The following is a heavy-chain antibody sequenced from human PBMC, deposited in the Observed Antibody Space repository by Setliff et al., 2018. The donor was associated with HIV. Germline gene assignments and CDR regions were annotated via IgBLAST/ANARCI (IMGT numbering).Heavy chain of an antibody. CDR1: GFTFSSYW. J-gene: IGHJ4*02. V-gene: IGHV3-7*01. Sequence: GGSLRLSCAASGFTFSSYWVSWVRQAPGKGLQWVANMNQDGSEKYYVDSVKGRFTISRDNAKNSLYLQMNSLRAEDTAVYYCATRVVVAATLAEYDYWGQGTLVTVSS. CDR2: MNQDGSEK. D-gene: IGHD2-15*01. CDR3: ATRVVVAATLAEYDY.